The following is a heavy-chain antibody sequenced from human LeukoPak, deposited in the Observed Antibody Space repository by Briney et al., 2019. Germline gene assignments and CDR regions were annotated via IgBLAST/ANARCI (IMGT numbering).Heavy chain of an antibody. V-gene: IGHV4-39*07. CDR2: ISYTGST. CDR1: GGSISSSTYY. Sequence: PSETLSLTCTVSGGSISSSTYYWAWIRQPPGKGLEWIGSISYTGSTYCIPSLKSRVTMSEDTSKNQFSLKLTSVTAADTAVYYWAREESSGYGRWFDPWGQGTLVTVSS. D-gene: IGHD3-22*01. CDR3: AREESSGYGRWFDP. J-gene: IGHJ5*02.